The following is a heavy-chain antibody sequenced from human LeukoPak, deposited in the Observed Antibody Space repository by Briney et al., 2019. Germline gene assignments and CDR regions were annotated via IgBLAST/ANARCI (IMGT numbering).Heavy chain of an antibody. CDR1: GFTVSSNY. D-gene: IGHD6-13*01. CDR3: ASSSGIAAAGYYYYYMDV. Sequence: GGSLRLSCAASGFTVSSNYMSWVRQAPGRGVGWVSVVYSGGSTYYADSVTGRFTISRDNTKNTLYLQMNSLRAEDTAVYYCASSSGIAAAGYYYYYMDVWGKGTTVTVSS. CDR2: VYSGGST. J-gene: IGHJ6*03. V-gene: IGHV3-66*02.